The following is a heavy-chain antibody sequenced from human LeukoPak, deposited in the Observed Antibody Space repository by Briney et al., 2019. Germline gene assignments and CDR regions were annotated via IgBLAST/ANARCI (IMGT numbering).Heavy chain of an antibody. CDR2: INPNSGCK. CDR3: ARGNWNVRGFDY. CDR1: GYTFTGYY. D-gene: IGHD1-1*01. J-gene: IGHJ4*02. V-gene: IGHV1-2*02. Sequence: ASVKVSCKASGYTFTGYYMHWVRQAPGQGLEWMGWINPNSGCKNYAQKFQGRVTMTRDTSISTAYMELSRLRSEETAVCYCARGNWNVRGFDYWGQGTLVTVSS.